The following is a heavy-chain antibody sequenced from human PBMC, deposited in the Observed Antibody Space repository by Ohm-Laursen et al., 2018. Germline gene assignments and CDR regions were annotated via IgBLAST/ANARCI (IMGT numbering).Heavy chain of an antibody. V-gene: IGHV4-59*01. D-gene: IGHD3-3*01. CDR2: IYYSGST. J-gene: IGHJ4*02. Sequence: SQTLSLTCTVSGGSISRYYWSWIRQTPGKGLEWIGYIYYSGSTNYNPPLKSRVTISLDTSKNQFSLKLMSVTAADTAVYYCARAGVVSLGVDYWGQGTLVTVSS. CDR1: GGSISRYY. CDR3: ARAGVVSLGVDY.